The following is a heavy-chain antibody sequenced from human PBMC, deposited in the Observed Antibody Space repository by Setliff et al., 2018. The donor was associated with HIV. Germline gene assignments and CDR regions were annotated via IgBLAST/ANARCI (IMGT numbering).Heavy chain of an antibody. CDR3: ARDSDYYDCSGRHIRLFDY. J-gene: IGHJ4*02. Sequence: PSETLSLTCAVSGGSISSYYWSWIRQPPGKGLEWIGYIYYSGSTNYNPSLKSRVTISVDTSKNQFSLKLSSVTATDTAVYYCARDSDYYDCSGRHIRLFDYWGQGTLVTVSS. D-gene: IGHD3-22*01. CDR1: GGSISSYY. CDR2: IYYSGST. V-gene: IGHV4-59*01.